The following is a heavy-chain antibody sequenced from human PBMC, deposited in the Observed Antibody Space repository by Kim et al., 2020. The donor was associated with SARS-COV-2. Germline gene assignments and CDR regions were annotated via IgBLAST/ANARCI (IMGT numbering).Heavy chain of an antibody. V-gene: IGHV4-59*01. CDR3: ARDNSGSYYDY. CDR2: IYYSGST. J-gene: IGHJ4*02. D-gene: IGHD3-10*01. CDR1: GGSISSYY. Sequence: SETLSLTCTVSGGSISSYYWSWIRQPPGKGLEWIGYIYYSGSTNYNPSLKSRVTISVDTSKNQFSLKLSSVTAADTAVYYCARDNSGSYYDYWVQGTLVT.